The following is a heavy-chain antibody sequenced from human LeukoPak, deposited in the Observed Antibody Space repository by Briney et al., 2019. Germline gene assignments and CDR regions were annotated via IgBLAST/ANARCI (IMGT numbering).Heavy chain of an antibody. V-gene: IGHV2-5*01. CDR3: AHINPPPPFYDFWSGYYNFFDY. Sequence: SGPTLVKPTQTLTLTCTFSGFSLSTSGVGVGWIRQPPGKALEWLALIYWNDDKRYSPSLKSRLTITKDTSKNQVVLTMTNMDPVDTATYYCAHINPPPPFYDFWSGYYNFFDYWGQGTLVTVSS. J-gene: IGHJ4*02. CDR1: GFSLSTSGVG. CDR2: IYWNDDK. D-gene: IGHD3-3*01.